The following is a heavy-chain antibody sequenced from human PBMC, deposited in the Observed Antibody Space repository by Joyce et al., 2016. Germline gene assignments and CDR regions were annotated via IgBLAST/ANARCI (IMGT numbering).Heavy chain of an antibody. D-gene: IGHD3-16*02. V-gene: IGHV3-23*01. CDR3: AKDYRPGY. Sequence: AASGFTFSSFAMTWVRQAPGKGLGWVSTISGSGGSTYYADSVGGRFTISRDNSKSTVYLQMNSLRAEDTAVYYCAKDYRPGYWGQGTLVTVSS. J-gene: IGHJ4*02. CDR1: GFTFSSFA. CDR2: ISGSGGST.